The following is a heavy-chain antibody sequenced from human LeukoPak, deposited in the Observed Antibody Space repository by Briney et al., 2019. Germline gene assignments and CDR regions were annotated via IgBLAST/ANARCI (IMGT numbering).Heavy chain of an antibody. CDR2: INQDGSEN. CDR1: GFTFSDFW. D-gene: IGHD3-10*01. V-gene: IGHV3-7*01. J-gene: IGHJ4*02. Sequence: GGSLRLSCAASGFTFSDFWMGWVRQAPGKGLEWVANINQDGSENCYVDSVKGRFTISRDNAKNSLYPQMNSLRAEDTAVYYCTKGRSNHYWGQGTLVTVST. CDR3: TKGRSNHY.